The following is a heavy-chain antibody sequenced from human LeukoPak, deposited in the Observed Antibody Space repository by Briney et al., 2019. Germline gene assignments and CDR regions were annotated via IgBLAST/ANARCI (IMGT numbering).Heavy chain of an antibody. CDR1: GGSFSGYY. Sequence: SETLSLTCAVYGGSFSGYYWSWIRQHPGKGLEWIGEINHSGSTNYNPSLKSRVTISVDTSKNQFSLKLSSVTAADTAVYYCARGGLSSSSSWLSWFDPWGQGTLVTVSS. V-gene: IGHV4-34*01. CDR2: INHSGST. CDR3: ARGGLSSSSSWLSWFDP. J-gene: IGHJ5*02. D-gene: IGHD6-13*01.